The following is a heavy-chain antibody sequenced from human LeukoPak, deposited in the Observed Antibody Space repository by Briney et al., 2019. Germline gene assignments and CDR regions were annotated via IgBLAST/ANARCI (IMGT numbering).Heavy chain of an antibody. Sequence: SQTLSLTCTVSGGSISSGSYYWSWIRPPAGKGLEWIGRIYTSGSTNYNPSLKSRVTISVDTSKNQFTLKLSSVTAADTAVYYCARGAVGYSNNAGYGMDVWGQGTTVTVSS. J-gene: IGHJ6*02. CDR2: IYTSGST. CDR3: ARGAVGYSNNAGYGMDV. CDR1: GGSISSGSYY. V-gene: IGHV4-61*02. D-gene: IGHD4-11*01.